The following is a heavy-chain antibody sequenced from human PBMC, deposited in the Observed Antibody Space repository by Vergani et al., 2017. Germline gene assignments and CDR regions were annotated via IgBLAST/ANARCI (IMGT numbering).Heavy chain of an antibody. J-gene: IGHJ4*02. V-gene: IGHV5-51*03. CDR2: INPIDSKI. CDR1: ESSFISNE. CDR3: TRDVPCGYGAGLHFDH. Sequence: EVMLVQSGAEGKKPGESLKISCKYSESSFISNEIAWVRQMSGKGLQWMGNINPIDSKIAYSPSFQGQAIMSLDKSITTSYLQWRSMKASDTAIFDCTRDVPCGYGAGLHFDHWGQGTQVTVSS. D-gene: IGHD3-16*01.